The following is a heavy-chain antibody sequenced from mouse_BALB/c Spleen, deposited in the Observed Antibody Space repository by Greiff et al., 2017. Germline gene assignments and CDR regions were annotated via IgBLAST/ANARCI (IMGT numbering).Heavy chain of an antibody. CDR1: GYSITSGYY. V-gene: IGHV3-6*02. CDR2: ISYDGSN. J-gene: IGHJ3*01. D-gene: IGHD2-3*01. CDR3: ALYDGFSFAY. Sequence: ESGPGLVKPSQSLSLTCSVTGYSITSGYYWNWIRQFPGNKLEWMGYISYDGSNNYNPSLKNRISITRDTSKNQFFLKLNSVTTEDTATYYCALYDGFSFAYWGQGTLVTVSA.